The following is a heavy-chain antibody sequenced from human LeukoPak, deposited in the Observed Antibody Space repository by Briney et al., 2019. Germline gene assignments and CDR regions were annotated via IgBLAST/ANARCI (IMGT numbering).Heavy chain of an antibody. CDR1: SGSFSGYY. CDR3: ASWGMRLSYCYDSSGYYSFDY. V-gene: IGHV4-34*01. CDR2: INHSGST. D-gene: IGHD3-22*01. J-gene: IGHJ4*02. Sequence: SETLSLTCAVYSGSFSGYYWRWIHQPPGKGLEWMGEINHSGSTNYNPSLNSRVTISVDTSKNQFSLKLSSVPAADTAVYYCASWGMRLSYCYDSSGYYSFDYWGQGTLVTVSS.